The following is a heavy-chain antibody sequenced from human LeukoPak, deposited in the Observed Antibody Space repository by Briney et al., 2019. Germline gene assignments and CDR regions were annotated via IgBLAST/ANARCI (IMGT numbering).Heavy chain of an antibody. CDR1: GFTFSTYG. CDR3: ARDYDYVWGSYRLSGYDY. CDR2: MSGSGDRT. D-gene: IGHD3-16*02. V-gene: IGHV3-23*01. J-gene: IGHJ4*02. Sequence: GGTLRLSCAVSGFTFSTYGMSWVRQAPGKGLEWVSAMSGSGDRTYYADSVKGRFTISRDNSKNTLYLQMNSLRAEDTAVYYCARDYDYVWGSYRLSGYDYWGQGTLVTVSS.